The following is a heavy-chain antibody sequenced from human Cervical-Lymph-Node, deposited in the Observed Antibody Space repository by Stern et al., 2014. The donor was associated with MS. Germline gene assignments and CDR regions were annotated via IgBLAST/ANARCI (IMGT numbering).Heavy chain of an antibody. J-gene: IGHJ6*02. Sequence: EVQLVGSGGGLVQPGGSLRLSCAASGFTFSESGLHWVRHVPGKGLAWVSGIHWSGSRTGYADPVKGRFTISRDNSKNSLYLQVNSESTDDTALYYCVTARNTNRWDYYGMDVWGQGTTVTVSS. CDR1: GFTFSESG. D-gene: IGHD1-14*01. CDR3: VTARNTNRWDYYGMDV. CDR2: IHWSGSRT. V-gene: IGHV3-9*01.